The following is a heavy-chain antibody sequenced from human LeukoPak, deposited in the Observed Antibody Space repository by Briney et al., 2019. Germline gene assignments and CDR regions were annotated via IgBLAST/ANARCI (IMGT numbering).Heavy chain of an antibody. J-gene: IGHJ4*02. CDR1: GGTFSSYA. V-gene: IGHV1-69*13. D-gene: IGHD6-19*01. CDR3: ARWGSGRVPYFDY. Sequence: ASVKVSCTASGGTFSSYAISWVRQAPGQGLEWMGGIIPIFGTANYAQKFQGRVTITADESTSTAYMELSSLRSEDTAVYYCARWGSGRVPYFDYWGQGTLVTVSS. CDR2: IIPIFGTA.